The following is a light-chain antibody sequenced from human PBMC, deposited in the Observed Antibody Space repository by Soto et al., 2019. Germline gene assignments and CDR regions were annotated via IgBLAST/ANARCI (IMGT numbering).Light chain of an antibody. CDR1: QSISSW. CDR2: KAS. CDR3: QQYKDYPLT. Sequence: DIQMTQSPSTLSASVGDTVTITCRASQSISSWLAWYQQKPGKTPKVLIYKASILDSVVPSRFSGSGSGTEFTLTISSLQPDDLATYYCQQYKDYPLTFGGGTKVEIK. J-gene: IGKJ4*01. V-gene: IGKV1-5*03.